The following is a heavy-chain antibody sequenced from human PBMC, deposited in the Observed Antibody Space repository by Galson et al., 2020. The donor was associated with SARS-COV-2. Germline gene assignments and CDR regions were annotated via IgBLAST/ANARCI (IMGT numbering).Heavy chain of an antibody. D-gene: IGHD3-10*01. CDR3: ASGVATMVR. Sequence: SETLSLTCTVSGGSINTDSYYWTWIRQPAGKGLEWIGRVYNTGTANSNPSLESRVTISIDMSRNEFSLKLRSVTAADTGVYYCASGVATMVRWGQGTLVTVSS. CDR1: GGSINTDSYY. V-gene: IGHV4-61*02. J-gene: IGHJ4*02. CDR2: VYNTGTA.